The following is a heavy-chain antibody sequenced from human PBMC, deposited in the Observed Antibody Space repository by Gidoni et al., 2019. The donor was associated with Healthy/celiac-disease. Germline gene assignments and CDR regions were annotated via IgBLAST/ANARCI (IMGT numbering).Heavy chain of an antibody. CDR2: ISWNSGNI. CDR3: AKDMYNSGYYPWYFDY. V-gene: IGHV3-9*01. Sequence: EVQLVESGGGLVQPGRSLRLSCAASGFTFDDYAMHWVRQPPGKGLEWVSGISWNSGNIVYADSVKGRFTISRDNAKNSLYLQMNSLRAEDTALYYCAKDMYNSGYYPWYFDYWGQGTLVTVSS. D-gene: IGHD3-22*01. J-gene: IGHJ4*02. CDR1: GFTFDDYA.